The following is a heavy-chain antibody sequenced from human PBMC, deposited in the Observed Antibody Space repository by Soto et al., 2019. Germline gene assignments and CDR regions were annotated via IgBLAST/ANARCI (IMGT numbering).Heavy chain of an antibody. CDR2: ISSSSSYT. V-gene: IGHV3-11*05. Sequence: QVQLVESGGGLVKPGGSLRLSCAASGFTFSDYYMRWIRQAPGKGLEWVSYISSSSSYTNYADSVKGRFTISRDNAKNSMYLQMNSLRAEDTAVYYVAREDYGSGTYMAYWGQGTLVTVSS. J-gene: IGHJ1*01. CDR3: AREDYGSGTYMAY. D-gene: IGHD3-10*01. CDR1: GFTFSDYY.